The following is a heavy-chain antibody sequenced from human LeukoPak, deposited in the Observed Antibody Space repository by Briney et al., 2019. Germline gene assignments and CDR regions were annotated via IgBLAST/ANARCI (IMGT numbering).Heavy chain of an antibody. Sequence: GGSLRLSCAASGIIFNRYDMSWVRLGPGKGLEWVAAISSGGGSTYYTESVKGRFTISRDNSKNTLYLQMNSLRAEDTAVYYCAKDLGWLQLWGSDYWGQGTLVTVSS. J-gene: IGHJ4*02. CDR3: AKDLGWLQLWGSDY. V-gene: IGHV3-23*01. D-gene: IGHD5-24*01. CDR1: GIIFNRYD. CDR2: ISSGGGST.